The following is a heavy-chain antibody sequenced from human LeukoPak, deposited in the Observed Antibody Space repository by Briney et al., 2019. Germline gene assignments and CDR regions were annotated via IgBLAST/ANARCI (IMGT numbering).Heavy chain of an antibody. J-gene: IGHJ4*02. CDR2: IIPIFGTA. Sequence: SVKVSCKASGGTFSSYAISWVRQAPGQGLEWMGGIIPIFGTANYAQKFQGRVTITADESTSTAYMELSSLRSEDTAVYYCARSAGIAVAGTGDFDYWGQGTLVTVSS. V-gene: IGHV1-69*13. CDR3: ARSAGIAVAGTGDFDY. D-gene: IGHD6-19*01. CDR1: GGTFSSYA.